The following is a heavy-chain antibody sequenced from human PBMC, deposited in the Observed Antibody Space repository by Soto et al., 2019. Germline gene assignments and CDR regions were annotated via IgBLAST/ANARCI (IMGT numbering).Heavy chain of an antibody. Sequence: SETLSLTCTVSGGSISPYYWSWIRQPPGKGLEWIGYIYYSGRTNYNPSLKSRVTISVDTSKNQFSLNLSSVTAADTAVYYCARDLRFQGHDYADYLGYGMDVWGQGTPVTVSS. CDR3: ARDLRFQGHDYADYLGYGMDV. V-gene: IGHV4-59*01. CDR1: GGSISPYY. CDR2: IYYSGRT. D-gene: IGHD4-17*01. J-gene: IGHJ6*02.